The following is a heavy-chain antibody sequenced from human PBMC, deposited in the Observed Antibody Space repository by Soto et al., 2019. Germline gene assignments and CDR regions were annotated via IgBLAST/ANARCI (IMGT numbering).Heavy chain of an antibody. J-gene: IGHJ6*02. D-gene: IGHD2-15*01. V-gene: IGHV1-3*01. CDR2: INAGNGNT. CDR3: AREDMDYGMDV. Sequence: ASVKVSCKASGYTFTSYAMHWVRQAPGQRLEWMGWINAGNGNTKYSQKFQGRVTITRDTSASTAYMELGSLRSEDTAVYYCAREDMDYGMDVWGQGTTVTVSS. CDR1: GYTFTSYA.